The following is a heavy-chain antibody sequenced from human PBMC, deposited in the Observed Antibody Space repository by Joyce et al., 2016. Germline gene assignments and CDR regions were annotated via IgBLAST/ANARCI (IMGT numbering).Heavy chain of an antibody. CDR1: GYTFINYW. CDR2: IWPGDSDT. D-gene: IGHD1-1*01. CDR3: ARRAGSTGELDS. Sequence: EVQLVQSGAEVKKPGESLKISCKASGYTFINYWIGWVRQLPGKGLEWMGIIWPGDSDTKYSPSFQGQVTISVDKSINTAYLHWRSLKASDVAMYYCARRAGSTGELDSWGQGTLVTVSP. J-gene: IGHJ4*02. V-gene: IGHV5-51*01.